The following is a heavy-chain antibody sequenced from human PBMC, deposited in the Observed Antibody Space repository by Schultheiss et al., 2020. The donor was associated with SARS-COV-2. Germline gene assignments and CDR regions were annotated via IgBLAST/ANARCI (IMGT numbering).Heavy chain of an antibody. CDR3: ARDGRLYYDSSGYYYAFDI. CDR2: IKSKTDGGTT. D-gene: IGHD3-22*01. V-gene: IGHV3-15*01. J-gene: IGHJ3*02. CDR1: GGSISSSNW. Sequence: ETLSLTCAVSGGSISSSNWWSWVRQPPGKGLEWVGRIKSKTDGGTTDYAAPVKGRFTISRDDSKNTLYLQMNSLKTEDTAVYYCARDGRLYYDSSGYYYAFDIWGQGTMVTVSS.